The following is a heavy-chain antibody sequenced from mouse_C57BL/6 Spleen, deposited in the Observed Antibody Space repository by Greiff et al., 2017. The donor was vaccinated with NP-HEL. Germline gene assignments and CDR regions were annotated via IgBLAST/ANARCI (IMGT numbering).Heavy chain of an antibody. CDR2: TNPTNGRT. Sequence: QVQLQQSGAELVKAGASVKMSCKASGYTFTSYWMHWVKKRLGQGLEWFAETNPTNGRTYYNEKFKSKATLTVDKYSSTAYMLLSGPTFEDSAVYYCARIKKIVATYFDYWGQGTTLTVSS. CDR1: GYTFTSYW. CDR3: ARIKKIVATYFDY. D-gene: IGHD1-1*01. V-gene: IGHV1S81*02. J-gene: IGHJ2*01.